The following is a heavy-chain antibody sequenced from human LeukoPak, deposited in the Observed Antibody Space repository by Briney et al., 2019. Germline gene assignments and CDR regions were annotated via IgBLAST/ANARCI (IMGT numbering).Heavy chain of an antibody. CDR2: INTNTGNP. J-gene: IGHJ6*02. CDR1: GFTFTSHG. D-gene: IGHD5-18*01. CDR3: ASPLYSYGNYYYYGMDV. Sequence: ASVKVSCKASGFTFTSHGFTWVRQAPGQGLEWMGWINTNTGNPTYAQGFTGRFVFSLDTSVSTAYLQISSLKAEDTAVYYCASPLYSYGNYYYYGMDVWGQGTTVTVSS. V-gene: IGHV7-4-1*02.